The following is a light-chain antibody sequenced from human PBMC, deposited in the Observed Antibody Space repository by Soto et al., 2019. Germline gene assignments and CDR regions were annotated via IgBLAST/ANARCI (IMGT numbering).Light chain of an antibody. CDR3: QQSHTSPLT. J-gene: IGKJ4*01. Sequence: DIQMTQSPSTLSASVGDRVTITCRASQSISSWLAWYQQKPGKAPKLLIFSASGLQSGVPSRFSGGGYGTEFTLTISSLQLEDFATYYCQQSHTSPLTFGGGTKVDI. V-gene: IGKV1-39*01. CDR1: QSISSW. CDR2: SAS.